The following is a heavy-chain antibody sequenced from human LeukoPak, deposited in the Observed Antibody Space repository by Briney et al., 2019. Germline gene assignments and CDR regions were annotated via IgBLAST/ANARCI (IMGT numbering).Heavy chain of an antibody. J-gene: IGHJ5*02. CDR2: IYYSGST. Sequence: SETLSLTCTVSGGSVSSYYWSWIRQPPGKGLEWIGYIYYSGSTNYNPALKSRVTISVDTSKNQFSLKLTSVTAADTAVYYCARKSYNWFDPWGQGTLVTVSS. CDR1: GGSVSSYY. V-gene: IGHV4-59*08. CDR3: ARKSYNWFDP.